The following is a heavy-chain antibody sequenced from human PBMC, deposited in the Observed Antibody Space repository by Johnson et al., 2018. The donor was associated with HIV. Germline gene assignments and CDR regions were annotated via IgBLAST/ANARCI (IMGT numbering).Heavy chain of an antibody. D-gene: IGHD3-10*01. J-gene: IGHJ3*02. CDR3: ARPLRGVNAFDI. Sequence: QVQLVESGGGVVQPGRSLKIYCAVSEFTFSNYAMHWVRLPPGKGLKWVAVLWNDGSNKNFEDSVKARSTISRNNSKNTLYLQMNSLRVEDRAVYYCARPLRGVNAFDIWGQGTMVTVSS. V-gene: IGHV3-33*08. CDR1: EFTFSNYA. CDR2: LWNDGSNK.